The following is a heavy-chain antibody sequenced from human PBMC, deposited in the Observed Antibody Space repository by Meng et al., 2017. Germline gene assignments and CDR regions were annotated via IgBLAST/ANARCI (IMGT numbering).Heavy chain of an antibody. D-gene: IGHD3-16*01. Sequence: QLGLVGVGLDRTGAPVRSSFKGAGIAFTTYDINLVRQAHGTVHEWMGRLNPRSSNTGYSHKFQVRVTMTKNTSKSTAYMELSSLSSKATAVYWCARYVAVSYVDYWGQGTLVTVSS. CDR3: ARYVAVSYVDY. J-gene: IGHJ4*02. V-gene: IGHV1-8*01. CDR1: GIAFTTYD. CDR2: LNPRSSNT.